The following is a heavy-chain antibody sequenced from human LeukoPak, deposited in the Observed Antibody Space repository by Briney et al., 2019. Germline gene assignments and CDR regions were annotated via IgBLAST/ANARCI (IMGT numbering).Heavy chain of an antibody. J-gene: IGHJ4*02. Sequence: PSGTLSLTCAVSGGSISSSNWWSWVRQPPGKGLEWIGEIYHSGSTNYNPSLKSRVTISVDTSKNQFSLKLSSVTAADTAVYYCAGYDYGDYVGYYFDYWGQGTLVTVSS. CDR1: GGSISSSNW. CDR2: IYHSGST. CDR3: AGYDYGDYVGYYFDY. V-gene: IGHV4-4*02. D-gene: IGHD4-17*01.